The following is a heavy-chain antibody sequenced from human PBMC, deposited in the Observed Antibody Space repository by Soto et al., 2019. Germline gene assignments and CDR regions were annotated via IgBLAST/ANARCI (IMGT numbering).Heavy chain of an antibody. J-gene: IGHJ3*02. V-gene: IGHV1-58*02. CDR1: GFTFTGSA. D-gene: IGHD6-19*01. CDR3: AAPGSSGSKVAFEI. CDR2: IVVGSGNT. Sequence: SVKVSCKASGFTFTGSAMQWVRQARGQRLEWIGWIVVGSGNTNYAQKFQERVTITRDMSTSTAYMELSSLRSEDTAVYYCAAPGSSGSKVAFEIWGQGTMVTVSS.